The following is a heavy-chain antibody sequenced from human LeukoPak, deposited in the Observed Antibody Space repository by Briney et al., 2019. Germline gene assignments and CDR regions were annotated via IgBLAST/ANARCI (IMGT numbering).Heavy chain of an antibody. J-gene: IGHJ3*02. CDR2: MNPNSGNT. CDR1: GYTFTSYD. CDR3: ARARFDYDSSGYYYGDAFDI. V-gene: IGHV1-8*01. Sequence: GASVKVSCKASGYTFTSYDINWVRQATGQGLEWMGWMNPNSGNTGYAQKFQGRVTMTRNTSISTAYMELSSLRSEDTAVYYCARARFDYDSSGYYYGDAFDIWGQGTMVTVSS. D-gene: IGHD3-22*01.